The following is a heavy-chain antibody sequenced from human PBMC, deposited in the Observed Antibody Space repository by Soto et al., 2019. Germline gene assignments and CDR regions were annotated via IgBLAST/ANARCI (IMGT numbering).Heavy chain of an antibody. D-gene: IGHD3-22*01. CDR3: ARERSRYDRSGYYRPDY. V-gene: IGHV3-30-3*01. Sequence: PGGSLRLSCAASGFTFSSYAMHWVRQAPGKGLEWVAVISYDGSNKYYADSVKGRFTISRDNSKNTLYLQMNSLRSEDTAVYYCARERSRYDRSGYYRPDYWGQGTLVTVSS. CDR1: GFTFSSYA. J-gene: IGHJ4*02. CDR2: ISYDGSNK.